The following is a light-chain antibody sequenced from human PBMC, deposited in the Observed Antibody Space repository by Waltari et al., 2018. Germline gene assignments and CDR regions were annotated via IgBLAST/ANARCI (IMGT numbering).Light chain of an antibody. J-gene: IGKJ2*01. V-gene: IGKV1-5*03. CDR2: EAS. CDR3: QQYNSYLYT. Sequence: DIQMTQSPSTLSASVGDRVTITCRASQSISDWLAWYQQKPGKAPKLLIYEASSLDSGVPSRFSVRVSGTEFTLTISSLQPDDFATYYCQQYNSYLYTFGQGTKLEIK. CDR1: QSISDW.